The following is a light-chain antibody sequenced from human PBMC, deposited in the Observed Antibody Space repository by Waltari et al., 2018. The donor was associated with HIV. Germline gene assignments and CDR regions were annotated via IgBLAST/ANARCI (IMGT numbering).Light chain of an antibody. J-gene: IGKJ2*01. CDR1: QTVISN. CDR2: GAS. Sequence: EIVMTQSPATLSVSPGEGAPLPCRASQTVISNLAWYQQKPGQAPRLLVYGASTRAAGVPARFTGSGSGTEFTLTISSLQSEDFAVYYCQQYNYWPPYTFGQGTKVEIK. V-gene: IGKV3-15*01. CDR3: QQYNYWPPYT.